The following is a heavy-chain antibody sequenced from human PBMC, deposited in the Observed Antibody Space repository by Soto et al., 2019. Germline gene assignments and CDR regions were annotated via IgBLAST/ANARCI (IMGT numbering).Heavy chain of an antibody. D-gene: IGHD2-2*01. CDR3: AYFGAGDIVVVPAAGISHYFDY. J-gene: IGHJ4*02. Sequence: GGSLRLSCAASGFTFSSYAMSWVRQAPGKGLEWVSAISGSGGSTYYADSVKGRFTISRDNSKNTRYLQMNSRRAEDTAVYYWAYFGAGDIVVVPAAGISHYFDYWGQGTLVTVSS. V-gene: IGHV3-23*01. CDR1: GFTFSSYA. CDR2: ISGSGGST.